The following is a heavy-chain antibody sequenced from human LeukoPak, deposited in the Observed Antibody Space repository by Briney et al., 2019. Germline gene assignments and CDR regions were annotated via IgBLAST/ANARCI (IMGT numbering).Heavy chain of an antibody. D-gene: IGHD3-22*01. J-gene: IGHJ6*02. V-gene: IGHV3-23*01. CDR1: GFTFSSYA. CDR3: AKDSPSWKSSGYWPPGYYYGMDV. CDR2: ISGSGGST. Sequence: PGGSLRLSCAASGFTFSSYAMSWVRQAPGKGLEWVSAISGSGGSTYYADSVKGRFTISRDNSKNTLYLQMNSLRAEDTAVYYCAKDSPSWKSSGYWPPGYYYGMDVWGQGTTVTVSS.